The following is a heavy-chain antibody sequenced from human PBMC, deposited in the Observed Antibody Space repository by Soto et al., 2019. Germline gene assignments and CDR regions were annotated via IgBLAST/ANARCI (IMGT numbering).Heavy chain of an antibody. V-gene: IGHV2-5*02. J-gene: IGHJ4*02. CDR3: VHKGDDYDVLTGYDLYYFDY. Sequence: QITLKESGPTLVKPTQTLTLTCTFSGFSLTTSGVGVGWIRQPPGKALEWLALIYWDDDKRYSPSLKNRITITKDTSKTQVVLTMTNMDPVDTATYFCVHKGDDYDVLTGYDLYYFDYWGQGALVTVSS. D-gene: IGHD3-9*01. CDR2: IYWDDDK. CDR1: GFSLTTSGVG.